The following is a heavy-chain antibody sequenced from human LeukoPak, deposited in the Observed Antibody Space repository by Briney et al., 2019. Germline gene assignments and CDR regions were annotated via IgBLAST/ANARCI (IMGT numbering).Heavy chain of an antibody. J-gene: IGHJ4*02. CDR2: ISGSGGST. V-gene: IGHV3-23*01. D-gene: IGHD3-9*01. Sequence: GGSLRLSCAASGFTFSSYAMSWVCQAPGKGLEWVSAISGSGGSTYYADSVKGRFTISRDNSKNTLYLQMNSLRAEDTAVYYCAKVTTYYDILTGYSEYYFDYWGQGTLVTVSS. CDR3: AKVTTYYDILTGYSEYYFDY. CDR1: GFTFSSYA.